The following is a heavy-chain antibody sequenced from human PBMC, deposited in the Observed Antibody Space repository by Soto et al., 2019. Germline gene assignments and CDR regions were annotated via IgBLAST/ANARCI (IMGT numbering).Heavy chain of an antibody. CDR1: GFTVSSNY. Sequence: PGGSLRLSCAASGFTVSSNYMSWVRQAPGKGLEWVSVIYSGGSTYYADSVKGRITISRDNSKNTLYLQMNSLRAEDTAVYYCARGQLEYYYGSGSSLSYYYYMDVWGKGTTVTVSS. V-gene: IGHV3-66*01. J-gene: IGHJ6*03. D-gene: IGHD3-10*01. CDR3: ARGQLEYYYGSGSSLSYYYYMDV. CDR2: IYSGGST.